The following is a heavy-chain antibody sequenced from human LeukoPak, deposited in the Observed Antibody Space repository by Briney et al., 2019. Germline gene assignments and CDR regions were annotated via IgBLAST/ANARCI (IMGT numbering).Heavy chain of an antibody. V-gene: IGHV1-69*13. D-gene: IGHD4-23*01. J-gene: IGHJ4*02. Sequence: SVKVSCKASGGTFSSYAISWVRQAPGQGLEWMGGIIPVFGTANYAQKFQGRVTITADESTSTAYMELSGLRSDDTAVYYCARDSYGGNWSLGYWGQGTLVTVSS. CDR1: GGTFSSYA. CDR3: ARDSYGGNWSLGY. CDR2: IIPVFGTA.